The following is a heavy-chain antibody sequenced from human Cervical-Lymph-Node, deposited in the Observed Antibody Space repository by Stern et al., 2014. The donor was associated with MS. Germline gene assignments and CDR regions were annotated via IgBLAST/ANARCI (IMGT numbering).Heavy chain of an antibody. V-gene: IGHV1-69*12. CDR1: GDTFSDYA. Sequence: QVQLGQSGAEVTKPGSSVKVSCTASGDTFSDYAISWVRQAPGQGLEWMGGVIPLFGSTDYAQKFQGRVTITADESTTTAYMGLINLSSEDTAVYYCVRGAYCGGDCYWGWFDSWGQGTLVTVSS. D-gene: IGHD2-21*02. CDR2: VIPLFGST. CDR3: VRGAYCGGDCYWGWFDS. J-gene: IGHJ5*01.